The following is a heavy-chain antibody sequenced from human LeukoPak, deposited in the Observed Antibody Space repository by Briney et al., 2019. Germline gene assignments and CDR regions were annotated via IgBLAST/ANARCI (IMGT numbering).Heavy chain of an antibody. CDR2: ISGSGGST. CDR3: AKTPGILTGYYIRTFDY. V-gene: IGHV3-23*01. J-gene: IGHJ4*02. CDR1: GSTFSSYA. D-gene: IGHD3-9*01. Sequence: GGSLRLSCAASGSTFSSYAMSWVRQAPGKGLEWVSAISGSGGSTYYADSVKGRFTISRGNSKNTLYLQMNSLRAEDTAVYYCAKTPGILTGYYIRTFDYWGQGTLVTVSS.